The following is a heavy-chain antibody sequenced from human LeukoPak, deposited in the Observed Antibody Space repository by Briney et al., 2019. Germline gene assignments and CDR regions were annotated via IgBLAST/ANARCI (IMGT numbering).Heavy chain of an antibody. CDR2: TSSSDAGT. D-gene: IGHD3-10*01. Sequence: PGGSLRLSCAASGFTLSTYAMSWVRQTPGKGLEWVAATSSSDAGTYHADSVRGRFTISRDNSKDTLYLQMNSLRAEDTAMYYCARDTYGSGNSYNAPLDYWGQGTLVTVSS. CDR3: ARDTYGSGNSYNAPLDY. J-gene: IGHJ4*02. CDR1: GFTLSTYA. V-gene: IGHV3-23*01.